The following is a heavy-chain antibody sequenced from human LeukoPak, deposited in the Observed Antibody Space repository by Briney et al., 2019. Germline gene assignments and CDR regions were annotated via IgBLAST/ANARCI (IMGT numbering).Heavy chain of an antibody. J-gene: IGHJ4*02. CDR2: INSDGSST. Sequence: GGSLRLSCAASGFTFSNYWMHWVHQAPGKGLVWVSRINSDGSSTYYADTVKGRFTISRDNAKNTLYLQMNSLRAEDTAVYYCAREHSSSWSHFDYWGQGTLVTVSS. CDR1: GFTFSNYW. D-gene: IGHD6-13*01. CDR3: AREHSSSWSHFDY. V-gene: IGHV3-74*01.